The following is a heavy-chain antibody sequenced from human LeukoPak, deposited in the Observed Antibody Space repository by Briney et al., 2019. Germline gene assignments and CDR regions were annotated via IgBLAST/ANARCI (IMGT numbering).Heavy chain of an antibody. J-gene: IGHJ6*03. CDR2: IIPIFGTA. D-gene: IGHD5-18*01. CDR3: ARDRRIQLWLPVYYYYYMDV. CDR1: GGTFSSYA. V-gene: IGHV1-69*05. Sequence: GASVKVSCKASGGTFSSYAISWVRQAPGQGLEWMGGIIPIFGTANYAQKFQGRVTITTDESTSTAYMELSSLRSEDTAVYYCARDRRIQLWLPVYYYYYMDVWGKGTTVTVSS.